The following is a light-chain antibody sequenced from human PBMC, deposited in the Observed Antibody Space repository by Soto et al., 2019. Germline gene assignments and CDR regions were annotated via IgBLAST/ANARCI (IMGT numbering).Light chain of an antibody. CDR3: XXXXXXXXXLX. CDR1: HDISNY. V-gene: IGKV1-33*01. CDR2: DAS. J-gene: IGKJ4*01. Sequence: DIQMTQSPSSLSASVGDRVTITCQASHDISNYLNWYQQKPGKAPKLLIYDASNLETGVPSRFSGSGSGTDFTFTISSLQPEDIATYYXXXXXXXXXXLXFXGGTKVDIK.